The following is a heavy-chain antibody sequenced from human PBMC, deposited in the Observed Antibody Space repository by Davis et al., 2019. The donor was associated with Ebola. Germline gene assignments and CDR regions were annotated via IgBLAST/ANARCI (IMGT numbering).Heavy chain of an antibody. Sequence: ASVKVSCKASGYTFTGYYMHWVRQAPGQGLEWMGWINPNSGGTNYAQKFQGRVTMTRDTSISTAYMELSRLRSDDTAVYYCASSSGWWGGWFDPWGQGTLVTVSS. D-gene: IGHD6-19*01. CDR3: ASSSGWWGGWFDP. V-gene: IGHV1-2*02. CDR1: GYTFTGYY. CDR2: INPNSGGT. J-gene: IGHJ5*02.